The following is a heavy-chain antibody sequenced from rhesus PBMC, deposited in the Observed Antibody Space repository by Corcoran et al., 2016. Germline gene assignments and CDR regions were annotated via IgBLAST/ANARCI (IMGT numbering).Heavy chain of an antibody. CDR3: ARDAGRGGLFGLPAWYFDL. CDR2: ISYSGRT. V-gene: IGHV4-122*02. CDR1: GYSISSGYG. Sequence: QLQLQESGPGLVKPSETLSLTCAVSGYSISSGYGWSWIRQPPGKGLEWIGYISYSGRTSYNPSLKSRCTSSRDTSKNQFSLQLSSVTAADTAVYYCARDAGRGGLFGLPAWYFDLWGPGTPITISS. J-gene: IGHJ2*01. D-gene: IGHD3-3*01.